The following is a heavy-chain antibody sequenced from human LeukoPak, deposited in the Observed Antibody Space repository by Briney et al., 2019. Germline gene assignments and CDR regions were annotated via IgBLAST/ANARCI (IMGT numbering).Heavy chain of an antibody. CDR2: IGTSGATT. Sequence: PGGSLRLSCAASGFTFSSYAMSWVRQAPGKGLEWVSSIGTSGATTHYADSVKGRFTISRDNAKNSLYLQMNSLRAEDTAVYYCARDGPSGVAHELDYWGQGSLVTVSS. J-gene: IGHJ4*02. D-gene: IGHD2-15*01. V-gene: IGHV3-21*01. CDR1: GFTFSSYA. CDR3: ARDGPSGVAHELDY.